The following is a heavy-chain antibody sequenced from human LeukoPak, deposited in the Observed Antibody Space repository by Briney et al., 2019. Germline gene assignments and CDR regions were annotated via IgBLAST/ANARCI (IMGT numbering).Heavy chain of an antibody. CDR2: IYSGGST. CDR1: GFTVSSNY. J-gene: IGHJ4*02. V-gene: IGHV3-66*01. D-gene: IGHD4-17*01. Sequence: GGSLRLSCAASGFTVSSNYMSWVRQAPGKGLEWVSIIYSGGSTYYADSVKGRFTISRDNSKNTLYLQMNSLRAEDTAVYYCAKDISTVTPGYWGQGTLVTVSS. CDR3: AKDISTVTPGY.